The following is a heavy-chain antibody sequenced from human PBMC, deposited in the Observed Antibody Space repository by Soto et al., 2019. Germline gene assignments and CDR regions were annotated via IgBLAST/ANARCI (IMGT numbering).Heavy chain of an antibody. J-gene: IGHJ4*02. D-gene: IGHD2-21*02. CDR2: ISSSGSTI. CDR3: ARAMLAYCGGDCYAPVDY. CDR1: GFTFSSYE. Sequence: PGGSLRLSCAASGFTFSSYEMNCVRQAPWKGLEWVSYISSSGSTIYYADSVKGRFTISRDNAKNSLYLQMNSLRAEDTAVYYCARAMLAYCGGDCYAPVDYWGQGTLVTVSS. V-gene: IGHV3-48*03.